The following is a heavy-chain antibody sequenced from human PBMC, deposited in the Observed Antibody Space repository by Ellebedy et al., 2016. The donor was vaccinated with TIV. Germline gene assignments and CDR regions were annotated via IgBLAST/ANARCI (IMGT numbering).Heavy chain of an antibody. V-gene: IGHV1-69*13. D-gene: IGHD4-23*01. J-gene: IGHJ4*02. Sequence: SVKVSXXASGGTFSSYAISWVRQAPGQGLEWMGGIIPIFGTANYAQKFQGRVTITADESTSTAYMELSSLRSEDTAVYYCARDFRDYGGNSYWGQGTLGTVSS. CDR3: ARDFRDYGGNSY. CDR1: GGTFSSYA. CDR2: IIPIFGTA.